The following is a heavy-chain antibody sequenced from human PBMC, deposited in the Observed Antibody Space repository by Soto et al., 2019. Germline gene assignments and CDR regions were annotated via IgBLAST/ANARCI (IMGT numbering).Heavy chain of an antibody. V-gene: IGHV1-18*01. CDR1: GYTFTSYG. CDR2: ISAYNGNT. J-gene: IGHJ4*02. Sequence: QVQLVQSGAEVKKPGASVKVSCKASGYTFTSYGISWVRQAPGQGLEWMGWISAYNGNTNYAQKLQGRDTMTTDTPTSTAYMERRSLRSDDTAVYYCERDAAVGLLEYWGQGTLVTVSS. CDR3: ERDAAVGLLEY. D-gene: IGHD3-10*01.